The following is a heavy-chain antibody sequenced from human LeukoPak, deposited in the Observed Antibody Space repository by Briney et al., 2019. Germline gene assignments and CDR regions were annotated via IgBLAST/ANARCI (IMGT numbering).Heavy chain of an antibody. CDR2: MYYSGST. V-gene: IGHV4-59*01. Sequence: SETLSLTCTVSGGSISSYYWSWIRQPPGKGLEWIGYMYYSGSTNYNPSLKSRVTISVDMSKNQVSLKLSSVTAADTAVYYCAREGSSWYRNWFDPWGQGTLVTVSS. CDR1: GGSISSYY. D-gene: IGHD6-13*01. CDR3: AREGSSWYRNWFDP. J-gene: IGHJ5*02.